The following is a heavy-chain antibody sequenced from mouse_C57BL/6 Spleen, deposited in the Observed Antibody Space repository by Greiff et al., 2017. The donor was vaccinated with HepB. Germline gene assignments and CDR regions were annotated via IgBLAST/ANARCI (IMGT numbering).Heavy chain of an antibody. CDR2: IWAGGST. Sequence: QVQLKESGPGLVAPSQSLSITCTVSGFSLTSYGVHWVRQPPGKGLEWLGVIWAGGSTNYNSALMSRLTISKDNSKSQVFLKMNILQTGDTAMYYWTRLEDIWGEGTAFTDSS. J-gene: IGHJ2*01. D-gene: IGHD1-3*01. V-gene: IGHV2-9*02. CDR1: GFSLTSYG. CDR3: TRLEDI.